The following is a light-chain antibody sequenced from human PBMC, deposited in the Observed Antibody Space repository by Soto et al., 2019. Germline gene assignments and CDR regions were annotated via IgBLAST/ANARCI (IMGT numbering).Light chain of an antibody. V-gene: IGKV3-20*01. CDR1: QRVTSNY. Sequence: EVVLTQSPGALSLSPGERATLSCRASQRVTSNYLAWYQQKPGQAPRLLIYAVSSRATGIPDRFSGSGSGTDFTLTISRLEAEDFAVYYCQQYGGAPFTFGPGTKVDIK. J-gene: IGKJ3*01. CDR2: AVS. CDR3: QQYGGAPFT.